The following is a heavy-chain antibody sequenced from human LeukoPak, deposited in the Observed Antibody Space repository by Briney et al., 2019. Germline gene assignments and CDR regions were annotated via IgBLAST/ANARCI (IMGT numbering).Heavy chain of an antibody. Sequence: SETLSLTCTVSGGSISTYYWSWIRQPPGKGLEWIGYIFYTGSTNHNPSLKSRVTMSVDTSKNQFSLKLSSVTAADTAVYYCARDIGYWGQGTLVTVSS. CDR2: IFYTGST. CDR3: ARDIGY. CDR1: GGSISTYY. J-gene: IGHJ4*02. D-gene: IGHD1-26*01. V-gene: IGHV4-59*12.